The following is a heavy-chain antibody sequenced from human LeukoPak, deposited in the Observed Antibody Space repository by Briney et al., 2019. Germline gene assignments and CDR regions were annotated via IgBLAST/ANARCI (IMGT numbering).Heavy chain of an antibody. D-gene: IGHD3-3*01. V-gene: IGHV4-4*07. Sequence: SETLSLTCTVSGGSISSYFWSWIRQPAGKGLEWIGRIYASGTTNYNPSLKSRVTMSVDTSKNQFSLNLSSVTAADTAVYYCAREGVNIGGRGLDYWGQGALVTVSS. CDR1: GGSISSYF. CDR3: AREGVNIGGRGLDY. J-gene: IGHJ4*02. CDR2: IYASGTT.